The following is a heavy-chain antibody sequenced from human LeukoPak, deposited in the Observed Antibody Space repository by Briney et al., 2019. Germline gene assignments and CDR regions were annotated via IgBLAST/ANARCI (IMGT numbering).Heavy chain of an antibody. CDR3: AKDTMATIRGIWFDP. Sequence: GGSLRLSCAASGFTFSSYGMHWVRQAPGKGLEWVAVISYDGSNKYYADSVKGRFTISRDNSKNTLYLQMNSLRAEDTAVYYCAKDTMATIRGIWFDPWGQGTLVTVSS. J-gene: IGHJ5*02. V-gene: IGHV3-30*18. CDR1: GFTFSSYG. D-gene: IGHD5-24*01. CDR2: ISYDGSNK.